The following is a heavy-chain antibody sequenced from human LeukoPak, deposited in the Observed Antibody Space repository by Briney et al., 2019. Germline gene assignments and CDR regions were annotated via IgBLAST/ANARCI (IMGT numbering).Heavy chain of an antibody. Sequence: GASVKVSGKASGYTYTSYYMHWVRQAPGQGLEWMGIINLSGGTTYYAQKFQGRVTMTNDMSTSTVYMELSSLRSEDTAVYYCARDFRYNWKANWFDPWGQGTLVTVS. CDR2: INLSGGTT. CDR1: GYTYTSYY. CDR3: ARDFRYNWKANWFDP. D-gene: IGHD1-1*01. J-gene: IGHJ5*02. V-gene: IGHV1-46*01.